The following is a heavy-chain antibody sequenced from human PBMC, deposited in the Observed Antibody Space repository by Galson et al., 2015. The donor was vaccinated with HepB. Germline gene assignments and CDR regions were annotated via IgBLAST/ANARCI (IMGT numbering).Heavy chain of an antibody. D-gene: IGHD6-13*01. Sequence: SLRLSCAASGFTFDDYAMHWVRQAPGKGLEWVSGISWNSGSIGYADSVKGRFTISRDNAKNSLYLQMNSLRAEDTALYYCAKNGKAAGVNCFDYWGQGTLVTVSS. V-gene: IGHV3-9*01. CDR3: AKNGKAAGVNCFDY. CDR2: ISWNSGSI. J-gene: IGHJ4*02. CDR1: GFTFDDYA.